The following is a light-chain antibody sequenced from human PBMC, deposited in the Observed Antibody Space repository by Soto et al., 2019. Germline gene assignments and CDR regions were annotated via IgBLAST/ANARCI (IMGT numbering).Light chain of an antibody. CDR1: SSDVGGYNY. CDR2: DVS. V-gene: IGLV2-14*01. CDR3: SSYKSSSYV. Sequence: QSVLTQPASVSGSPGQSITISCTGTSSDVGGYNYVSWYQQHPGKAPKLMIYDVSNRPSGVSNRFSSSKSGNTASLTISGLQAEDEADYYCSSYKSSSYVFGTGPKATVL. J-gene: IGLJ1*01.